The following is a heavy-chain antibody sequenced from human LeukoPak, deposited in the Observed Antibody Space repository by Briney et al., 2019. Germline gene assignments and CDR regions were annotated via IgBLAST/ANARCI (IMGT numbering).Heavy chain of an antibody. CDR1: GFTFSSYA. Sequence: GGSLRLSCAAPGFTFSSYAMSWVRQAPGKGLEWVSAISGSGGSTYYADSVKGRFTISRDNSKNTLYLQMNSLRAEDTAVYYCAKLPDKWFGDRSVYWGQGTLVTVSS. J-gene: IGHJ4*02. CDR3: AKLPDKWFGDRSVY. CDR2: ISGSGGST. V-gene: IGHV3-23*01. D-gene: IGHD3-10*01.